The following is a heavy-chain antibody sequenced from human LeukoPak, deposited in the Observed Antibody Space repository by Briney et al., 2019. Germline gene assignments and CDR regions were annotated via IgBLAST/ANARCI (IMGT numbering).Heavy chain of an antibody. CDR3: ARDRGYSYSGNRFDY. CDR2: ISSSSSYI. D-gene: IGHD5-18*01. CDR1: GFTFSSYS. J-gene: IGHJ4*02. Sequence: GGSLRLSCAASGFTFSSYSMNWVRQAPGKGLEWVSSISSSSSYIYYADSVKGRFTISRDNAKNSLYLQMNSLRAEDTAVYYCARDRGYSYSGNRFDYWGQGTLVTVSS. V-gene: IGHV3-21*01.